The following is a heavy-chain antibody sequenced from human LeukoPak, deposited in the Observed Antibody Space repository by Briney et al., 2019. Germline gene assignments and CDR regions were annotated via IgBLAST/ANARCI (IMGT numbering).Heavy chain of an antibody. Sequence: GESLKISCKGSGYSFTSYWIGWVRQMPGKGLEWMGIIHPGDSDTRYSPSFQGQVTISADKSISTAYLQWSSLKASDTAMYYCARIYCGGDCYLGPLDYWGQGILVTVSS. CDR3: ARIYCGGDCYLGPLDY. CDR1: GYSFTSYW. CDR2: IHPGDSDT. J-gene: IGHJ4*02. D-gene: IGHD2-21*02. V-gene: IGHV5-51*01.